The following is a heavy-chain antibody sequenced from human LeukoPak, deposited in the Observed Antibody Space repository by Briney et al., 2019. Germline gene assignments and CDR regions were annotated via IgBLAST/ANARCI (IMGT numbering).Heavy chain of an antibody. D-gene: IGHD4/OR15-4a*01. CDR2: IWIDGTT. J-gene: IGHJ5*02. CDR1: GFTVSTSY. CDR3: ATKYGES. V-gene: IGHV3-66*02. Sequence: GGSLRLSCVVSGFTVSTSYMAWVRQAPGKGLECVSLIWIDGTTHYADSVKGRFTISGDNSKNTLYLQMNSLRPEDTVVYYCATKYGESWGQGTLVTVSS.